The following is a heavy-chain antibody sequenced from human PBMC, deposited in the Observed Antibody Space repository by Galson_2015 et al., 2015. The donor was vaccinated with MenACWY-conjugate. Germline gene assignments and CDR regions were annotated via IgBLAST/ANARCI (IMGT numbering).Heavy chain of an antibody. CDR1: GGSLSGYY. D-gene: IGHD3-16*01. CDR2: INHSGST. CDR3: ARGPSRWARY. V-gene: IGHV4-34*01. Sequence: SETLSLTCAVYGGSLSGYYWSWIRQPPGKGLEWIGEINHSGSTNYNPSLTSRVTMSVDTPKNQFSLKLSSVTAADTAVYYCARGPSRWARYWGHGTLVTVSA. J-gene: IGHJ4*01.